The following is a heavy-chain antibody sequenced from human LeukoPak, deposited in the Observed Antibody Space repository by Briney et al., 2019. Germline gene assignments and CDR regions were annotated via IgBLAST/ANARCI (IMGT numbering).Heavy chain of an antibody. V-gene: IGHV3-64*02. CDR1: GFSFKNYA. J-gene: IGHJ4*02. Sequence: GGSLRLSCVASGFSFKNYAIHWVRQAPGKGLEYVSVINTDGRITYYADSVKGRFTISRDNSKNTVYLQMGSLRGEDTAVYYCTRDCGSFSDFDYWGQGVLVTVSS. D-gene: IGHD1-26*01. CDR3: TRDCGSFSDFDY. CDR2: INTDGRIT.